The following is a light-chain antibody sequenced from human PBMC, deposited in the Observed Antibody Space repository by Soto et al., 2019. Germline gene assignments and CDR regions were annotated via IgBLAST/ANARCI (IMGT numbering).Light chain of an antibody. V-gene: IGKV3-20*01. CDR1: QSVSSSY. J-gene: IGKJ4*01. Sequence: EIVLTQSPGTLSLSPGERATLSCRASQSVSSSYLAWYQQKPGQAPRPLIYGASSRATGIPDRFSGSGSGTDFTLTISRLEPEDFAVYYCQQYHSSPPLTFGGGTKVEIK. CDR2: GAS. CDR3: QQYHSSPPLT.